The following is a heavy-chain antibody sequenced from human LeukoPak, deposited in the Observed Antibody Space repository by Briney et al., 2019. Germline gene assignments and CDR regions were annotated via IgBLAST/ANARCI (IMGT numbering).Heavy chain of an antibody. J-gene: IGHJ4*02. Sequence: GGSLRLSCAASGFSFSGYGMHWVRQAPGKGLEWVAVISYGGSNKYYADSVKGRFTISRDNSKNTLYLQMNSLRAEDTAVYYCAKDLLADYAEGGYSYGLDYWGQGTLVTVSS. CDR2: ISYGGSNK. CDR1: GFSFSGYG. D-gene: IGHD5-18*01. V-gene: IGHV3-30*18. CDR3: AKDLLADYAEGGYSYGLDY.